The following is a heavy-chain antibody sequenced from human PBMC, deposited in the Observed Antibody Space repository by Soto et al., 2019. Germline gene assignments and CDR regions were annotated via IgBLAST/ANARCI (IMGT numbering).Heavy chain of an antibody. D-gene: IGHD6-19*01. Sequence: EVQLLESGGGLVQAGGSLRLSCVGSGFFFSSYTMTWVRQAPGKGLEWVSSFSATSENTYYADSVRGRFTISRDNSKSTPFLQMNSLTAEDTAMYYCAKARDQQWVRLPFDYWGQGILVIVSS. J-gene: IGHJ4*02. CDR1: GFFFSSYT. CDR2: FSATSENT. CDR3: AKARDQQWVRLPFDY. V-gene: IGHV3-23*01.